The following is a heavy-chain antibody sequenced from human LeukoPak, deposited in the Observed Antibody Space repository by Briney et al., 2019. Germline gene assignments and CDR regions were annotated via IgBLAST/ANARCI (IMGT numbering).Heavy chain of an antibody. V-gene: IGHV3-33*01. CDR1: GFTFSSYG. D-gene: IGHD1-26*01. Sequence: PGGSLRPSCAASGFTFSSYGMHWVRQAPGKGLEWVALIWYDGSNKYHADSVKGRFTISRDNSKNTLYLQMNSLRAEDTAVYYCARPESGNYYFDYWGQGTLVTVSS. J-gene: IGHJ4*02. CDR2: IWYDGSNK. CDR3: ARPESGNYYFDY.